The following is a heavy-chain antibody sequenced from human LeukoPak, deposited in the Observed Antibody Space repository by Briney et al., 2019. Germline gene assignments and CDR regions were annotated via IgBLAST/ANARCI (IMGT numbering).Heavy chain of an antibody. V-gene: IGHV3-20*04. CDR2: INWNGGST. D-gene: IGHD2-2*01. J-gene: IGHJ4*02. Sequence: GGSLRLSCAASGFTFDDYGMSWVRQAPGKGLEWVSGINWNGGSTGYADSVKGRFTTSRDNAKNSLYLKMNRLRSEDTALYYCARGGGYCSSTSCYPGVWGQGTLVTVSS. CDR3: ARGGGYCSSTSCYPGV. CDR1: GFTFDDYG.